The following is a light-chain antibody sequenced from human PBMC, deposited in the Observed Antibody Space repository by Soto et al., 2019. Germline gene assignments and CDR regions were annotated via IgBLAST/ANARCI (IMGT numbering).Light chain of an antibody. Sequence: DTVMTQSPLSLPVSPGEPASISCRSSQSLLHRNGYNYLDWYLQKPGQSPQLLIHLGSNRASGVPDRFSGSGSGTDFTLKISRVEAEDVGVYYCMQALQTPLTFGGGTQVEIK. J-gene: IGKJ4*01. CDR2: LGS. V-gene: IGKV2-28*01. CDR3: MQALQTPLT. CDR1: QSLLHRNGYNY.